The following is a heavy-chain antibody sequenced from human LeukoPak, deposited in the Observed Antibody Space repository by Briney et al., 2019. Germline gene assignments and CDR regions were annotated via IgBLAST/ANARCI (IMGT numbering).Heavy chain of an antibody. Sequence: ASETLSLTCTVSGGSISSGDYYWSWIRQPPGKGLECIGEINHSGSTNYNPSLKSRVTISVDRSKNQFSLKLSSVTAADTAVYYCARAGYCSSTSCSTNWFDPWGQGTLVTVSP. J-gene: IGHJ5*02. CDR3: ARAGYCSSTSCSTNWFDP. CDR1: GGSISSGDYY. D-gene: IGHD2-2*01. CDR2: INHSGST. V-gene: IGHV4-30-4*01.